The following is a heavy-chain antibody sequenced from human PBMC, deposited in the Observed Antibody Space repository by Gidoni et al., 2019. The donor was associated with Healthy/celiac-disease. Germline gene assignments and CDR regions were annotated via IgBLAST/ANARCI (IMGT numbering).Heavy chain of an antibody. D-gene: IGHD3-22*01. V-gene: IGHV3-13*01. CDR1: GFTFSSYD. Sequence: EVQLVESGGGWVQPGGALRLSCAASGFTFSSYDMHLVRQATGKGLEWVSAIGTAGDTYYPGSVKVRFTISRENAKNSLYLQMNSLRAGDTAVYYCARGGYYDSSGYYYDYAFDIWGQGTMVTVSS. CDR2: IGTAGDT. CDR3: ARGGYYDSSGYYYDYAFDI. J-gene: IGHJ3*02.